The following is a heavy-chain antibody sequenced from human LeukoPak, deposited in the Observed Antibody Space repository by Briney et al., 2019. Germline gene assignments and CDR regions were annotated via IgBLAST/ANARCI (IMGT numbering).Heavy chain of an antibody. CDR2: INTDGSYT. V-gene: IGHV3-74*01. CDR1: GFTFSTNW. CDR3: ARFYSSSWMYNWFDP. D-gene: IGHD6-13*01. J-gene: IGHJ5*02. Sequence: PGGSLRLSCAASGFTFSTNWMHWVRQVPGKGLVWVSRINTDGSYTTYADSVKGRFNISRDNAKNSLYLQMNSLRAEDTAVYYCARFYSSSWMYNWFDPWGQGTLVTVSS.